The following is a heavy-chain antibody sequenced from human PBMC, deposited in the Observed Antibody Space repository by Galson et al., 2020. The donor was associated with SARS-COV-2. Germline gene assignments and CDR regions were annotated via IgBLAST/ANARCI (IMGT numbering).Heavy chain of an antibody. CDR3: VRGGSSPYFFDY. Sequence: GGSLRLSCAASGFTVSNNYMSWVRQAPGKGLEWVSIIYSGRSTYYADSVKGRFIISRDNSKNTLHLQMSSLRAEDTTVYYCVRGGSSPYFFDYWGQGILVTVYS. J-gene: IGHJ4*02. V-gene: IGHV3-66*01. D-gene: IGHD2-2*01. CDR2: IYSGRST. CDR1: GFTVSNNY.